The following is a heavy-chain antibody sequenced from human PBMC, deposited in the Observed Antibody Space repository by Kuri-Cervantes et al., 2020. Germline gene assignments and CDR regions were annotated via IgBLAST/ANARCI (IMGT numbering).Heavy chain of an antibody. D-gene: IGHD3-10*01. CDR2: ISSSSTI. CDR1: GFTFDDYA. Sequence: GESLKISCAASGFTFDDYAMHWVRQAPGKGLEWVSYISSSSTIYYADSVKGRFTISRDNAKNSLYLQMNSLRDEDTAVYYCARVDYYGSGSYSDYWGQGTLVTVSS. J-gene: IGHJ4*02. V-gene: IGHV3-69-1*01. CDR3: ARVDYYGSGSYSDY.